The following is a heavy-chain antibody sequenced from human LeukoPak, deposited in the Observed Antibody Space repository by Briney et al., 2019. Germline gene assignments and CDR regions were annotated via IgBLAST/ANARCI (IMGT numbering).Heavy chain of an antibody. J-gene: IGHJ4*02. V-gene: IGHV3-30-3*01. Sequence: GRSLRLSCAASGFTFSSYAMHWVRQVPGKGLEWVVVISYDGTKKYYADSVKGRFTISRDNSENTVYLQMNSLRAEDTAVYYCVRGQEMAQPRDIDYWGQGTLVTVSS. D-gene: IGHD5-24*01. CDR3: VRGQEMAQPRDIDY. CDR1: GFTFSSYA. CDR2: ISYDGTKK.